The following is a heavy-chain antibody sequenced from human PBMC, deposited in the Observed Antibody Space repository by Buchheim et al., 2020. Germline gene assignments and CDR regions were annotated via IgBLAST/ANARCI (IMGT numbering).Heavy chain of an antibody. CDR1: GFTFSSYA. V-gene: IGHV3-23*01. D-gene: IGHD6-13*01. CDR2: IIGSGDST. CDR3: ATQTPDSSSWYPLVGATWGYFDY. J-gene: IGHJ4*02. Sequence: EVQLLESGGGLVQPGGSLRLSCAASGFTFSSYAMSWVRQAPGKGLEWVSAIIGSGDSTYYADSVKGRFTISRDNSKNTLYMQMNSLRAEDTAVCYCATQTPDSSSWYPLVGATWGYFDYWGQGTL.